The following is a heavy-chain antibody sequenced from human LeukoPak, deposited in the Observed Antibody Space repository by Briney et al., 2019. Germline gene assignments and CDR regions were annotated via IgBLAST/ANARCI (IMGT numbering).Heavy chain of an antibody. Sequence: SETLSLTCTVSGGSISSSSYYWGWIRQPPGKGLEWIGSIYYSGSTYYNPSLKSRVTISVDTSKNHFSLKLSSVTAADTAVYYCAREVVGSSNTDYWGQGTLVTVSS. CDR1: GGSISSSSYY. CDR2: IYYSGST. J-gene: IGHJ4*02. V-gene: IGHV4-39*02. CDR3: AREVVGSSNTDY. D-gene: IGHD3-22*01.